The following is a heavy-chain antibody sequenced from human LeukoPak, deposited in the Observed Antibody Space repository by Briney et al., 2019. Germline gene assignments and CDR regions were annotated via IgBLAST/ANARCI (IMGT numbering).Heavy chain of an antibody. CDR2: ISSSSSTI. CDR3: ARDAPRWAATVLV. D-gene: IGHD2-15*01. Sequence: GGSLRLSCAASGFTFNSYSMNWVRQAPGKGLEWVSYISSSSSTIYYADSVKGRFTISRDNAKNSLYLQMNSLRAEDTAVYYCARDAPRWAATVLVWGQGTLVTVSS. J-gene: IGHJ4*02. V-gene: IGHV3-48*04. CDR1: GFTFNSYS.